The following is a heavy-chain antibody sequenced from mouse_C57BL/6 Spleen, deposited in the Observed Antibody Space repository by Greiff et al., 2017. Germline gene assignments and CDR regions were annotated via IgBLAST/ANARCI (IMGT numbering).Heavy chain of an antibody. V-gene: IGHV5-17*01. CDR3: ATHYYGSTWFAY. Sequence: EVKVVESGGGLVKPGGSLKLSCAASGFTFSDYGMHWVRQAPEKGLEWVAYISSGSSTIYYADTVKGRFTFSRDNAKNTLFLQMTSLRSEDTAMYYCATHYYGSTWFAYWGQGTLVTVSA. CDR2: ISSGSSTI. J-gene: IGHJ3*01. D-gene: IGHD1-1*01. CDR1: GFTFSDYG.